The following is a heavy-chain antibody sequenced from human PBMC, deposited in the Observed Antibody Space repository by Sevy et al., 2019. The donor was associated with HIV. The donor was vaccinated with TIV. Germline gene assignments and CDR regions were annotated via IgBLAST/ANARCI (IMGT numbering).Heavy chain of an antibody. CDR3: ARGGSGDYYYYGVDV. Sequence: GGSLRLSCVGSGFTFRNFGVHWHRQAPGKGLEWLSVVSYEGSSKYYVDSVKGRFIVSRDNSKNTLYLQMNSLRTEDTAVYYCARGGSGDYYYYGVDVWGQGTTVTVSS. D-gene: IGHD3-10*01. CDR1: GFTFRNFG. V-gene: IGHV3-30*03. J-gene: IGHJ6*02. CDR2: VSYEGSSK.